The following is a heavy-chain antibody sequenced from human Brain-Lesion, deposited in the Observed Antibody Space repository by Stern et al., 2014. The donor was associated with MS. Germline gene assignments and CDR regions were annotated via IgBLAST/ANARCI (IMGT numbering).Heavy chain of an antibody. CDR1: GFTFDDYA. CDR3: ARDITGSSAYFAY. CDR2: ISWNSGTI. Sequence: VHLVESGGDLVQPGRSLRLSCAAFGFTFDDYAMHLVRQAPGKGLEWVAGISWNSGTIGYADSVKGRFTTSRDNAYSSLYLQMNSLRPEDTALYYCARDITGSSAYFAYWGQGTLVTVSS. V-gene: IGHV3-9*01. J-gene: IGHJ4*02. D-gene: IGHD1-14*01.